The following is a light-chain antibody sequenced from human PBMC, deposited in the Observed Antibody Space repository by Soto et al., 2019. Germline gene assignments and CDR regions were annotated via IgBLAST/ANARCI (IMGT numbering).Light chain of an antibody. CDR2: EGS. CDR1: SSDVGSYNL. J-gene: IGLJ7*01. V-gene: IGLV2-23*01. CDR3: CSYAGSSTLS. Sequence: QSALTQPASVSGSPGQSITISCTGTSSDVGSYNLVSWYQQHPGKAPKLMIYEGSKRPSGVSNRFSGSKSGNTASLTISGPQAEDEADYYFCSYAGSSTLSFGGGTQLTVL.